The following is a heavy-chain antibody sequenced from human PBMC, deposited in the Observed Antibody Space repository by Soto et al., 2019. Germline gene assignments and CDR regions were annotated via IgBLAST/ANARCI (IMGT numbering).Heavy chain of an antibody. CDR1: GGSISSSSYY. V-gene: IGHV4-39*01. D-gene: IGHD3-3*01. CDR2: IYYSGST. J-gene: IGHJ2*01. Sequence: SETLCLTCTVSGGSISSSSYYWGWIRQPPGKGLEWIGSIYYSGSTYYNPSLKSRVTISVDTSKNQFSLKLSSVTAADTAVYYCAGYDFWSGYYIYWYFDLWCRGTLVT. CDR3: AGYDFWSGYYIYWYFDL.